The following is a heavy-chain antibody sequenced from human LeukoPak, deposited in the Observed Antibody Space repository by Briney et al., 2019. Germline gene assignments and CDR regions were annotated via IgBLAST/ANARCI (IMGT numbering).Heavy chain of an antibody. CDR3: ARQSYYYGSGSYCTFFDY. CDR1: GGSISSYY. D-gene: IGHD3-10*01. J-gene: IGHJ4*02. V-gene: IGHV4-4*07. CDR2: IYISGST. Sequence: PSETLSLTCTVSGGSISSYYWSWIRQPAGKGLEWIGRIYISGSTNYNPSLKSRVTMSVDTSKNQFSLKLSSVTAADTAVYYCARQSYYYGSGSYCTFFDYWGQGTLVTVSS.